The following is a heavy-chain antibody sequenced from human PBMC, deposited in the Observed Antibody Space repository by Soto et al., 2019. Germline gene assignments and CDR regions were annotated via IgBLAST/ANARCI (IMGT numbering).Heavy chain of an antibody. CDR1: GASISSYF. V-gene: IGHV4-4*07. CDR2: ISTSGTT. D-gene: IGHD6-19*01. CDR3: AREAGPDRWFDP. Sequence: SETLSLTCTVSGASISSYFWTWIRQPAGKGLDWIGRISTSGTTNYNPSLKSRVTMSVDTSKNHFSLNLSSVTAADTAVYYCAREAGPDRWFDPWGQGTLVTAPQ. J-gene: IGHJ5*02.